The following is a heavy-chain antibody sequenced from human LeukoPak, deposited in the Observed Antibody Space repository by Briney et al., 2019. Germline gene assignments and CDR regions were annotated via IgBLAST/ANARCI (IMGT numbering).Heavy chain of an antibody. CDR2: MNPNSGNT. CDR1: GYTFTSYD. Sequence: ASVKVSCKASGYTFTSYDINWVRQATGQGLEWMGWMNPNSGNTGYAQKFQGRVTTTRNTSISTAYMELSSLRSEDTAVYYCARGKPKQWLVHRHFDYWGQGTLVTVSS. CDR3: ARGKPKQWLVHRHFDY. D-gene: IGHD6-19*01. V-gene: IGHV1-8*01. J-gene: IGHJ4*02.